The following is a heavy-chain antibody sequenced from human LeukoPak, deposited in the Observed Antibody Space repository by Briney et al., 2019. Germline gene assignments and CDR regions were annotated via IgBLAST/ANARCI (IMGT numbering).Heavy chain of an antibody. V-gene: IGHV1-24*01. Sequence: GASVKVSCKVSGYSLIEVAMHWVRQAPGKGLEWVGSFDPEDGEDGETHYAQKFQGRVTMTEDASTDAAYMELTSLSSEDTALYYCAMTDRYAGRPFDYWGQGTLVTVSS. CDR1: GYSLIEVA. J-gene: IGHJ4*02. CDR3: AMTDRYAGRPFDY. CDR2: FDPEDGEDGET. D-gene: IGHD3-9*01.